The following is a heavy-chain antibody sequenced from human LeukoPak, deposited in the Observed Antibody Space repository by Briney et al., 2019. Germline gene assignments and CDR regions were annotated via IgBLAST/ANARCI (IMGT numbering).Heavy chain of an antibody. V-gene: IGHV3-48*03. Sequence: GGSLRLSCAASGFAFSSYEMNWVRQAPGKGLEWVSSISSSGNTIYYADSVKGRFTVSRDSAKNSVYLQMNSLRAEDTAVYYCGSGVIFYDSSGRNYWGQGTLVTVSS. CDR1: GFAFSSYE. CDR2: ISSSGNTI. D-gene: IGHD3-22*01. J-gene: IGHJ4*02. CDR3: GSGVIFYDSSGRNY.